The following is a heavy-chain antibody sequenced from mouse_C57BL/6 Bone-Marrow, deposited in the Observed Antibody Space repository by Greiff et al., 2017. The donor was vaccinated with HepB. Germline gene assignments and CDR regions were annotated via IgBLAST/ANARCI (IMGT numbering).Heavy chain of an antibody. CDR2: ISYDGSN. CDR1: GYSITSGYY. V-gene: IGHV3-6*01. CDR3: AREGTTVVEYFDV. D-gene: IGHD1-1*01. Sequence: EVKLVESGPGLVKPSQSLSPTCSVTGYSITSGYYWNWIRQSPGNKLEWMGYISYDGSNNYNPSLKNRISITRDTSKNQFFLELNSVTTEDTATYYCAREGTTVVEYFDVWGTVTTVTVSS. J-gene: IGHJ1*03.